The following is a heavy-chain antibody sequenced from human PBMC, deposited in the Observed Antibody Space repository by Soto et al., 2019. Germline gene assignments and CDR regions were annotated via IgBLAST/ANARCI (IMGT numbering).Heavy chain of an antibody. Sequence: SETLSLTCTVSGGSISSSSYYRGWIRQPPGKGLEWIGSIYYSGSTYYNPSLKSRVTISVDTSKNQFSLKLSSVTAADTAVYYCARRSIVATSYVDYWGQGTLVTVSS. V-gene: IGHV4-39*01. CDR2: IYYSGST. J-gene: IGHJ4*02. D-gene: IGHD5-12*01. CDR3: ARRSIVATSYVDY. CDR1: GGSISSSSYY.